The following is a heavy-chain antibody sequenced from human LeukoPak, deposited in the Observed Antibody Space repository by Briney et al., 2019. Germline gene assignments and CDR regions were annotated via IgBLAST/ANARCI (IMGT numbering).Heavy chain of an antibody. J-gene: IGHJ3*02. CDR2: IYPGDSDT. Sequence: PGASLQISCRGSGSIFTSYWIGWVRQLPGKGLEWMGIIYPGDSDTRYSPSFQGQVTISADKSISTAYLQWSSLKASDTAMYYCARPRPIVVVPAAIDAFDIWGQGTMVTVSS. CDR1: GSIFTSYW. CDR3: ARPRPIVVVPAAIDAFDI. D-gene: IGHD2-2*01. V-gene: IGHV5-51*01.